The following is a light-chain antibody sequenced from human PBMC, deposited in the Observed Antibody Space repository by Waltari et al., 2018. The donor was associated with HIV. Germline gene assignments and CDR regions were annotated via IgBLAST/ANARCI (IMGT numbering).Light chain of an antibody. V-gene: IGLV3-21*04. Sequence: SSVLTQPPSVPVAPAQTAMITCGRTNIERKSVHCYQQKAGQAPVLLIYYDSDRPSGIPERFSGSNSGNTATLTISRVGDGDEADYYCQVWDSSSDHVLFGGGTKLTVL. J-gene: IGLJ2*01. CDR1: NIERKS. CDR2: YDS. CDR3: QVWDSSSDHVL.